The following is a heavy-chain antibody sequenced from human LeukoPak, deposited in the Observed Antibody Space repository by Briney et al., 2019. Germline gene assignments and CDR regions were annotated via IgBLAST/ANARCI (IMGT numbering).Heavy chain of an antibody. CDR3: TRMTTGHDY. Sequence: SETLSLTCALSGVSFNDYSWSCVRHTPGKGLEWIGEINLSGYTNDSPPLKSRVTPSIDTSRKEFSLNVRSVTVADTGIYYCTRMTTGHDYWGQGTLVTVSS. CDR1: GVSFNDYS. D-gene: IGHD4-17*01. J-gene: IGHJ4*02. CDR2: INLSGYT. V-gene: IGHV4-34*01.